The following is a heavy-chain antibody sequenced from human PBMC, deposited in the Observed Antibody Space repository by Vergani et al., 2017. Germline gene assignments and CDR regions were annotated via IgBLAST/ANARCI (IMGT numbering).Heavy chain of an antibody. CDR3: ASSKYSDYGRSYWYFDL. CDR1: GYTFTSYA. J-gene: IGHJ2*01. CDR2: INAGNGNT. D-gene: IGHD4-11*01. V-gene: IGHV1-3*01. Sequence: QVQLVQSGAEVKKPGASVKVSCKASGYTFTSYAMHWVRQAPGQRLEWMGWINAGNGNTKYSQKFQGRVTITRDTFASTAYMELSSLRSEDTAVYYCASSKYSDYGRSYWYFDLWGRGTLVTVSS.